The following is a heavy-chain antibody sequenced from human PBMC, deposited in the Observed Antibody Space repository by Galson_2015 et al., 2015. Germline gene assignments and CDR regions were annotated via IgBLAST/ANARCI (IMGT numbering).Heavy chain of an antibody. J-gene: IGHJ4*02. D-gene: IGHD3-9*01. CDR1: GYTFTSYD. Sequence: SVKVSCKASGYTFTSYDINWVRQAPGQGLEWMGWMNPNSGNTGYAQKFQGRVTMTRNTSISTAYMELSSLRSEDTAVYYCARGTVRYFDWLTDWGQGTLVTVSS. CDR2: MNPNSGNT. V-gene: IGHV1-8*01. CDR3: ARGTVRYFDWLTD.